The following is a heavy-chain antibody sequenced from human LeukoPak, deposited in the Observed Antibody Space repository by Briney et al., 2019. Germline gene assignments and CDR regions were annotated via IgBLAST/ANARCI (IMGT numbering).Heavy chain of an antibody. V-gene: IGHV3-21*05. CDR1: GFTFSSFG. D-gene: IGHD3-22*01. Sequence: GGSLRLSCAASGFTFSSFGMNWVRQAPGKGLEWVSYISTSSSDIYYADSVKGRFTISRDNAKNSLYLQMNSLRAEDTAVYYCARDYYDSSGYYYHAYWGQGTLVTVSS. CDR3: ARDYYDSSGYYYHAY. J-gene: IGHJ4*02. CDR2: ISTSSSDI.